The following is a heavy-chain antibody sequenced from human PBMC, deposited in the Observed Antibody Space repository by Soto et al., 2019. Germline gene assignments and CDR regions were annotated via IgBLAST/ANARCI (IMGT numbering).Heavy chain of an antibody. Sequence: QVQLVESGGGVVQPGRSLRLSCAASGFTFSSYGLHWVRQAPGRGLELVAVIWYDGSSQYYADSVKGRFTISRDNSKKTLYLQMNSLRAEDTAVYYGARDRGRSSGHGMDVWGPGTTVTVS. D-gene: IGHD6-6*01. J-gene: IGHJ6*01. CDR1: GFTFSSYG. V-gene: IGHV3-33*01. CDR2: IWYDGSSQ. CDR3: ARDRGRSSGHGMDV.